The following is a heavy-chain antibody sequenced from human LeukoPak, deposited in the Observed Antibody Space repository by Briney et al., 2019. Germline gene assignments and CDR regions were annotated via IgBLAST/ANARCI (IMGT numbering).Heavy chain of an antibody. CDR2: INWNGGST. CDR3: ARRVDTAMAIDY. J-gene: IGHJ4*02. Sequence: GGSLRLSCAASGFTFSSYSMNWVRQAPGKGLEWVSGINWNGGSTGYADSVKGRFTISRDNAKNSLYLQMNSLRAEDTALYYCARRVDTAMAIDYWGQGTLVTVSS. D-gene: IGHD5-18*01. CDR1: GFTFSSYS. V-gene: IGHV3-20*04.